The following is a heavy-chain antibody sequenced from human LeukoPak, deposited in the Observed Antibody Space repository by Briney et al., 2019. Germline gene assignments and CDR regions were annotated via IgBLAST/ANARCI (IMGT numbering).Heavy chain of an antibody. CDR3: AREVVSRQDLDV. J-gene: IGHJ6*02. Sequence: GGSLRLSCAASGLTFSSHDMNWVRQAPGKGLGWVSSINRSGRDTFYADSVKGRFTISRDNVKNSLSLQMNSLRAEDTAVYYCAREVVSRQDLDVWGQGTTVTVSS. D-gene: IGHD2-15*01. CDR1: GLTFSSHD. CDR2: INRSGRDT. V-gene: IGHV3-21*01.